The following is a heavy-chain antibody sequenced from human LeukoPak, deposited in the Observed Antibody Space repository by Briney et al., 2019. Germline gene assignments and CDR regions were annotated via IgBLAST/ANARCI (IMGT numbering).Heavy chain of an antibody. J-gene: IGHJ4*02. CDR1: AGSILSSSYY. CDR3: AREAAAGVDY. CDR2: IYYSGST. V-gene: IGHV4-39*07. Sequence: SETLSLTCTVSAGSILSSSYYWGWIRQPPGKRLEWIGSIYYSGSTNHNPALKSRVTISVDTSKNQFSLKLSSVTAADTAVYYCAREAAAGVDYWGQGTLVTVSS. D-gene: IGHD6-13*01.